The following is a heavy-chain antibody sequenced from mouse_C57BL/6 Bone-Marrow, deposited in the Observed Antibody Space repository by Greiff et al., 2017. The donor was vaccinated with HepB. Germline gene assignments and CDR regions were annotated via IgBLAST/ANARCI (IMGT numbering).Heavy chain of an antibody. CDR1: GYAFSSYW. V-gene: IGHV1-80*01. D-gene: IGHD3-2*01. CDR2: IYPGDGDT. CDR3: ARTDSSGGDY. J-gene: IGHJ2*01. Sequence: VQLQQSGAELVKPGASVKISCKASGYAFSSYWMNWVKQRPGKGLEWIGQIYPGDGDTNYNGKFKGRATLTADKSTSTAYIQISSLTSEDSAVYFCARTDSSGGDYGGQCTTLTVSS.